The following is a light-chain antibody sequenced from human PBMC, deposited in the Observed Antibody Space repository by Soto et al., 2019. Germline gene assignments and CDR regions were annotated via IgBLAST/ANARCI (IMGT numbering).Light chain of an antibody. J-gene: IGKJ2*01. CDR1: ENVRTF. CDR2: GAS. Sequence: EVVLTQSPATLSLSPGERATLSCRASENVRTFVDWYQQKPGQAPRLLIYGASNRATGIPARFSGSGSGTDFTLTISNLEPEDFATYYCQQSYSTPYTFGQGTKVDIK. CDR3: QQSYSTPYT. V-gene: IGKV3-11*01.